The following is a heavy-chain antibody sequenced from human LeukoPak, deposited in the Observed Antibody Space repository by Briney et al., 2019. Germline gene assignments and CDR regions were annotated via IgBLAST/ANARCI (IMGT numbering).Heavy chain of an antibody. J-gene: IGHJ4*02. V-gene: IGHV3-7*01. CDR3: ARDSLETDIDY. CDR1: GFTFSTYW. D-gene: IGHD1-14*01. CDR2: IKEDGSEK. Sequence: TGGSLRLSCAVSGFTFSTYWMSWVRQAPGKGLERVGNIKEDGSEKYYVDSMKGRFTISRDNAKNSLYLQMNSLRVEDTAVYYCARDSLETDIDYWGQGTLVTVSS.